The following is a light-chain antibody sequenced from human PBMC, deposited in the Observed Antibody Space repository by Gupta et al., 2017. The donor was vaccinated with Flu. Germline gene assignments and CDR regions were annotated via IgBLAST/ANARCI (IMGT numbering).Light chain of an antibody. Sequence: DIQMHQSRTLLSAPVGDRVTITCRARQSGNFYLTWYQQRPGKAPELLIYATSTLRSGVPPRFSGSGSATNVTLTISSLQREDFATYYCQQSYTTPRGFGPGTKLDIK. CDR2: ATS. CDR1: QSGNFY. CDR3: QQSYTTPRG. J-gene: IGKJ2*03. V-gene: IGKV1-39*01.